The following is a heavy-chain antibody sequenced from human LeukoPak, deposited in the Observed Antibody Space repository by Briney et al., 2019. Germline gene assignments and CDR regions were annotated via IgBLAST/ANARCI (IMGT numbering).Heavy chain of an antibody. CDR2: IYYSGST. Sequence: SETLSLTCTVSGDSISSSSYYWSWIRQPPGKGLEWIGYIYYSGSTYYNPSLKSRVTISVDTSKNQFSLKLSSVTAADTAVYYCARAVYDIRAWYFDLWGRGTLVTVSS. CDR3: ARAVYDIRAWYFDL. D-gene: IGHD3-9*01. V-gene: IGHV4-30-4*01. CDR1: GDSISSSSYY. J-gene: IGHJ2*01.